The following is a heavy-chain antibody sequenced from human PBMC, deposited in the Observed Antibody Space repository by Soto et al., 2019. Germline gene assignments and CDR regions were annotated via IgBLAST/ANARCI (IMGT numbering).Heavy chain of an antibody. CDR3: SRRAPEGFDP. CDR1: GGTIRSSNYY. Sequence: PSETLSLTCTASGGTIRSSNYYWAWIRQPPGKGLEWIGSIDYSGSTYYNPSLKSRVTISVDTSKNHFSLKLGSVTAADTALYYCSRRAPEGFDPWGQGTLVTVSS. CDR2: IDYSGST. J-gene: IGHJ5*02. V-gene: IGHV4-39*02.